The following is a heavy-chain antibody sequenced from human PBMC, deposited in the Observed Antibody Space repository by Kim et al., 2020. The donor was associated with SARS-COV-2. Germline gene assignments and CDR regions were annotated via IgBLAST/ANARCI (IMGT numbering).Heavy chain of an antibody. V-gene: IGHV4-34*01. J-gene: IGHJ4*02. D-gene: IGHD3-10*01. CDR2: GST. Sequence: GSTNYNPSLKSRVTISVDTSKNQFSLKLSSVTAADTAVYYCQVRGVISDYWGQGTLVTVSS. CDR3: QVRGVISDY.